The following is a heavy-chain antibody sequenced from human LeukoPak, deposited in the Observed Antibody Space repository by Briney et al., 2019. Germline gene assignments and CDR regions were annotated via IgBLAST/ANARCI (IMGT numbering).Heavy chain of an antibody. Sequence: PETLSLTCSVSGGSISSTSYYWSWIRQPPGKGLEWIGEINHSGSTNYNPSLKSRVTISVDTSKNQFSLKLSSVTAADTAVYYCAREQPNYGMDVWGQGTTVTVSS. CDR2: INHSGST. CDR3: AREQPNYGMDV. CDR1: GGSISSTSYY. J-gene: IGHJ6*02. D-gene: IGHD5-18*01. V-gene: IGHV4-39*07.